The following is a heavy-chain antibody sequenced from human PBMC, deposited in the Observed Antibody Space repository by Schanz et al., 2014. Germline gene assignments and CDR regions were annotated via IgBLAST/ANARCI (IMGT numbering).Heavy chain of an antibody. V-gene: IGHV1-8*02. CDR2: MNPNSGNT. CDR1: GYSFTTYG. J-gene: IGHJ4*02. CDR3: ARDGEAAAGCDY. Sequence: QVQLVQSGSEVKKPGASVKVSCKASGYSFTTYGLNWVRQAPGQGLEWMGWMNPNSGNTGYAQKFQGRVTMTRDTSTSTVYMELSSLRSEDTAVYYCARDGEAAAGCDYWGQGTLVTVSS. D-gene: IGHD6-13*01.